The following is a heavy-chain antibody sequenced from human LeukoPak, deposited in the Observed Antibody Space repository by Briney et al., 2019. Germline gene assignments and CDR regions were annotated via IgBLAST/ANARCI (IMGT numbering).Heavy chain of an antibody. Sequence: GGSPRLSCAASGFTFSSYAMHWVRQAPGKGLEWVAVISYDGSNKYYADSVKGRFTISRDNSKNTLYLQMNSLRAEDTAVYYCARATMIVVDYYFDYWGQGTLVTVSS. V-gene: IGHV3-30-3*01. CDR2: ISYDGSNK. D-gene: IGHD3-22*01. J-gene: IGHJ4*02. CDR1: GFTFSSYA. CDR3: ARATMIVVDYYFDY.